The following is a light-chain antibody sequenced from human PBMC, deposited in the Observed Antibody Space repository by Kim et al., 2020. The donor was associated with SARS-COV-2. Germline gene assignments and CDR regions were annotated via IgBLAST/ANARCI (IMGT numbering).Light chain of an antibody. V-gene: IGLV2-14*03. J-gene: IGLJ3*02. CDR1: SSDLGSYNY. CDR3: TSYTSSSTWV. Sequence: GQSITLPCTGTSSDLGSYNYVAWYQHHPGKAPKLMIYDVTKRPSGVSDRFSASKSGNTASLTISGLQAEDEADYYCTSYTSSSTWVFGGGTKLTVL. CDR2: DVT.